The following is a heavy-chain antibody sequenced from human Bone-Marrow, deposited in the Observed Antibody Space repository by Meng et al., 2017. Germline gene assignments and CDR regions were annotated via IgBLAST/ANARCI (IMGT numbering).Heavy chain of an antibody. D-gene: IGHD6-19*01. V-gene: IGHV4-4*07. Sequence: AQLQESRPGRVKPSDTLSLPCPVSGGSISSYYWSWFRQPAGKGLEWIGRIYTRGSTNYNPSLKSRVTMSVDTSKNQFSLKLSSVNAEDTAVYYCARAGGVAVAGIFLGFDPWGQGTLVTVSS. CDR2: IYTRGST. J-gene: IGHJ5*02. CDR1: GGSISSYY. CDR3: ARAGGVAVAGIFLGFDP.